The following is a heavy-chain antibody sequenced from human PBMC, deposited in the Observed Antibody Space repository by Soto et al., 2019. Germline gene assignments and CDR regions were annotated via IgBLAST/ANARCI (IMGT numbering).Heavy chain of an antibody. CDR1: GFTFSSYT. V-gene: IGHV3-21*01. Sequence: PGGSLRLSCAASGFTFSSYTMNWVRQAPGKGLEWVSSISGSGTHIYFADSLKGRFTISRDNAKNSLFLQMNSLRAEDTAVYYCARGSDSSGYYYSPPVDYWDQGTLVTVSS. CDR2: ISGSGTHI. J-gene: IGHJ4*02. D-gene: IGHD3-22*01. CDR3: ARGSDSSGYYYSPPVDY.